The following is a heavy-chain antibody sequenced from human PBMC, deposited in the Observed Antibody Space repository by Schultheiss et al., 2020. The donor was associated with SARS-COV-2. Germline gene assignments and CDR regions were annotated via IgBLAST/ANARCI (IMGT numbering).Heavy chain of an antibody. CDR3: ARSVVVVAATPDWFDP. CDR2: ISSSGSTI. D-gene: IGHD2-15*01. CDR1: GFTFSDYY. Sequence: GESLKISCAASGFTFSDYYMSWIRQAPGKGLEWVSYISSSGSTIYYADSVKGRFTISRDNAKNSLYLQMNSLRDEDTAVYYCARSVVVVAATPDWFDPWGQGTLVTVSS. V-gene: IGHV3-11*01. J-gene: IGHJ5*02.